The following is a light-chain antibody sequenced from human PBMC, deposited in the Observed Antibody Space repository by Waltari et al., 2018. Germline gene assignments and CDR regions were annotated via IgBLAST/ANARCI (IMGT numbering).Light chain of an antibody. CDR3: LQHDSFPPT. J-gene: IGKJ1*01. CDR2: DVS. V-gene: IGKV1-17*01. Sequence: DIQMTQSPSSLSASVGDRVTITCRASQGIGIYLGWFQQKLGKAPKRLIYDVSSLQVGVPSRFSGSGSGTEFTLTISSLQPEGFATYYCLQHDSFPPTFGQGTKVEIK. CDR1: QGIGIY.